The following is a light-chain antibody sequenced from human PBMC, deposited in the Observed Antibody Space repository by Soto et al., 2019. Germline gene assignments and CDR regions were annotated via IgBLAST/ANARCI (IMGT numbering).Light chain of an antibody. CDR1: QSFSNNY. J-gene: IGKJ5*01. CDR2: GAS. CDR3: QQADTFPIT. V-gene: IGKV3-20*01. Sequence: EIVLTQSPGTLSLSPGERATLSCRASQSFSNNYLAWYQQKPGQAPRLLIYGASSRATGIPDRFSGSGSGTDFTLTISRLEPEDFATYYCQQADTFPITFGQGTRLEIK.